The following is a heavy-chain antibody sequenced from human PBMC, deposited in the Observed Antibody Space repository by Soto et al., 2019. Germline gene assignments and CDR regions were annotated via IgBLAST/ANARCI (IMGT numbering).Heavy chain of an antibody. Sequence: EVQLVESGGGLVKPGGSLRLSCAASGFTFSSYSMNWVRQAPGKGLEWVSSISSSSSYIYYAYSVKGRFTISRDNAKNSLYLQMNSLRAEDTAVYYCARESGYSSGWDDAFDIWGQGTMVTVSS. CDR1: GFTFSSYS. CDR3: ARESGYSSGWDDAFDI. CDR2: ISSSSSYI. D-gene: IGHD6-19*01. J-gene: IGHJ3*02. V-gene: IGHV3-21*01.